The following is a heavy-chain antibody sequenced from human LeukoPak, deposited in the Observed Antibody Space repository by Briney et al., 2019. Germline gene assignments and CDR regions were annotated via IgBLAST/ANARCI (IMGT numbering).Heavy chain of an antibody. CDR1: GGSISSGGYS. Sequence: PSETLSLTCAVSGGSISSGGYSWSWIRQPPGKGLEWIGYIYHSGSTYYNPSLKSRVTISADRSKNQFSLKLSSVTAAGRAGNYRARKRGGGPSFDDWGQGTLVTVSS. CDR2: IYHSGST. CDR3: ARKRGGGPSFDD. V-gene: IGHV4-30-2*01. J-gene: IGHJ4*02. D-gene: IGHD3-10*01.